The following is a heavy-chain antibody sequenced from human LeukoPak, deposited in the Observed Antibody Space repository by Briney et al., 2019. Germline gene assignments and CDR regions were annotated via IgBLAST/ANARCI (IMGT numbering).Heavy chain of an antibody. V-gene: IGHV3-23*01. CDR3: AKEGRHKGYCSSTSCYADAFDI. CDR1: GFTFSSYA. CDR2: ISGSGGST. J-gene: IGHJ3*02. D-gene: IGHD2-2*01. Sequence: GGSLRLSCAASGFTFSSYAMSWVRQAPGKGLEWVSAISGSGGSTYYADSVKGRFTISRDNSKNTLYLQMNSLRAEDTAVYYCAKEGRHKGYCSSTSCYADAFDIWGQGTMVTVSS.